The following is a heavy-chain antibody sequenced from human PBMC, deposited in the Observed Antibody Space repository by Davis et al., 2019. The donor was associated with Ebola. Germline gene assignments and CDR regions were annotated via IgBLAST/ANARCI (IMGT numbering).Heavy chain of an antibody. CDR3: ARETIFGVVISGAFDI. J-gene: IGHJ3*02. D-gene: IGHD3-3*01. V-gene: IGHV4-34*01. CDR2: INHSGST. CDR1: GGSFSGYY. Sequence: MPSETLSLTCTVYGGSFSGYYWSWIRQPPGKGLEWIGEINHSGSTNYNPSLKSRVTISVDTSKNQFSLKLSSVTAADTAVYYCARETIFGVVISGAFDIWGQGTMVTVSS.